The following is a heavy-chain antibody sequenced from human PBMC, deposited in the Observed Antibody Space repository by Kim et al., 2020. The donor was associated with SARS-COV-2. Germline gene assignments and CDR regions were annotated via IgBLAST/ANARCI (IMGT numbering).Heavy chain of an antibody. CDR1: GYTFTGYY. J-gene: IGHJ4*02. CDR2: INPNSGGT. Sequence: ASVKVSCKASGYTFTGYYMHWVRQAPGQGLEWMGRINPNSGGTNYAQKFQGRVTMTRDTSISTAYMELSRLRSDDTVVYYCARGTYSGYGDFDYWGQGTLVTVSS. V-gene: IGHV1-2*05. D-gene: IGHD5-12*01. CDR3: ARGTYSGYGDFDY.